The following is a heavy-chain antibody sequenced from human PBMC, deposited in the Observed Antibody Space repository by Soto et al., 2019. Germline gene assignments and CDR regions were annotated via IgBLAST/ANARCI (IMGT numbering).Heavy chain of an antibody. J-gene: IGHJ4*02. D-gene: IGHD6-19*01. CDR3: ARDPGLVLYKFDY. CDR2: ISYDGSNE. CDR1: GFTFSNYA. Sequence: PGGSLRLSCAASGFTFSNYAIHWVSQAPGKGLEWVAVISYDGSNEYYADSVKGRFTISRDNSKNTLYLQMNSLRAEDTAVYYCARDPGLVLYKFDYWGQGTLVTVSS. V-gene: IGHV3-30-3*01.